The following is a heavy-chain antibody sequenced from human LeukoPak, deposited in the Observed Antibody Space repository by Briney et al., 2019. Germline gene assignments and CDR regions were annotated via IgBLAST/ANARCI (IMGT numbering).Heavy chain of an antibody. CDR3: ARDGVAVSGTRYYYYYMDV. Sequence: SETLSLTCTVSGGSISSHYWSWIRQPPGKGLEWIGYIYYSGSTNYNPSLKSRVTISVDTSKNQFSLKLSSVTAADTAVYYCARDGVAVSGTRYYYYYMDVWGKGTTVTVSS. CDR2: IYYSGST. V-gene: IGHV4-59*11. J-gene: IGHJ6*03. CDR1: GGSISSHY. D-gene: IGHD6-19*01.